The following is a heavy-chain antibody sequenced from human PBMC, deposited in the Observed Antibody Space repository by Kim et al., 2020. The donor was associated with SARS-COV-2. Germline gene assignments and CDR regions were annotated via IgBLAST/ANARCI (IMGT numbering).Heavy chain of an antibody. D-gene: IGHD6-13*01. Sequence: ASVKVSCKASGYTFTSYGISWVRQAPGQGLEWMGWISAYNGNTNYAQKLQCRVTMTTDTSTSTAHMELRSLRSDDTAVYYCARVSSSWYVFIDYWGQGTLVTVSS. CDR1: GYTFTSYG. CDR3: ARVSSSWYVFIDY. CDR2: ISAYNGNT. J-gene: IGHJ4*02. V-gene: IGHV1-18*01.